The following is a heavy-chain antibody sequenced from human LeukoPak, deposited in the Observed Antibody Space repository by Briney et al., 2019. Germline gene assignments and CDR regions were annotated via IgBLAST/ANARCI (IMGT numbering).Heavy chain of an antibody. J-gene: IGHJ4*02. CDR1: GGSISGYY. CDR3: ARGGTTVTTFNYFDS. CDR2: IYYIGST. V-gene: IGHV4-59*01. D-gene: IGHD4-17*01. Sequence: PSETLSLTCTVSGGSISGYYWSWIRQPPGKGLEWIGYIYYIGSTTYNPSPRSRVTISVDKSKNQFSLRLSSVTAADTALYYCARGGTTVTTFNYFDSWGQGTLVTVSS.